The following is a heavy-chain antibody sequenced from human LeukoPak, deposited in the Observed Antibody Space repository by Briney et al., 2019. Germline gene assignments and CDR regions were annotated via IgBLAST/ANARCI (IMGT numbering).Heavy chain of an antibody. Sequence: PGTSLRLSCVASGLTFTNYAMSWVRQAPGKGLEWVSAITGSDGSSYYADSVKGRFTISRDNSKNTLYLQVNSLRAEDTAVYYCAEWGDYDILTGYYVPDYWGQGTLVTVSS. CDR2: ITGSDGSS. CDR3: AEWGDYDILTGYYVPDY. D-gene: IGHD3-9*01. CDR1: GLTFTNYA. J-gene: IGHJ4*02. V-gene: IGHV3-23*01.